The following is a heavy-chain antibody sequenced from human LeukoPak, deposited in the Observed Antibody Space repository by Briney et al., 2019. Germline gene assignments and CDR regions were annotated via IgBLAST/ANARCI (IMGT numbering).Heavy chain of an antibody. CDR1: GGSISSGGYS. J-gene: IGHJ4*02. D-gene: IGHD3-22*01. CDR3: ASGRYYDSSVPFDY. CDR2: IYYSGST. V-gene: IGHV4-30-4*07. Sequence: SETLSLTCAVSGGSISSGGYSWSWIRQPPGKGLEWIGYIYYSGSTYYNPSLKSRVTISVDTSKNQFSLKLSSVTAADTAVYYCASGRYYDSSVPFDYWGQGTLVTVSS.